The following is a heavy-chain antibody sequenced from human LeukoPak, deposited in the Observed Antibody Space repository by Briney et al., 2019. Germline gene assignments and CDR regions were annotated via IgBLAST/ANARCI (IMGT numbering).Heavy chain of an antibody. D-gene: IGHD2-15*01. Sequence: SETLSLTCTVSGGSISSSSYYWGWIRQPPGKGLEWIGSIHYSGSTNYNPSLKSRVTISVDTSKNQFSLKLSSVTAADTAVYYCARGWGDIVVVVAALDAFDIWGQGTMVTVSS. CDR3: ARGWGDIVVVVAALDAFDI. CDR2: IHYSGST. J-gene: IGHJ3*02. CDR1: GGSISSSSYY. V-gene: IGHV4-39*07.